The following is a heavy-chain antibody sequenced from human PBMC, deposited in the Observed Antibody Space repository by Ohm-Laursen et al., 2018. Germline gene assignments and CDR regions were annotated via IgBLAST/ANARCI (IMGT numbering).Heavy chain of an antibody. CDR1: GGSFSGYY. Sequence: SETLSLTCAVYGGSFSGYYWNWIRQPPGKGLEWIGSIYQSGSTYYNPSLKSRVTISVDTSKNQFSLKLSSVTAADTAVYYCARRTGPLYGMDVWGQGTTVTVSS. CDR2: IYQSGST. CDR3: ARRTGPLYGMDV. V-gene: IGHV4-34*01. J-gene: IGHJ6*02.